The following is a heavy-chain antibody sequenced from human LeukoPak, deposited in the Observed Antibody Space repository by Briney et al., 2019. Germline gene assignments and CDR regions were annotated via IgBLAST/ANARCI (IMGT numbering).Heavy chain of an antibody. D-gene: IGHD1-7*01. CDR2: ISGSGGST. CDR1: GFTFSSYS. Sequence: GGSLRLSCAASGFTFSSYSMSWVRQAPGKGLEWVSAISGSGGSTYYADSVKGRFTISRDNSKNTLYLQMNSLRAEDTAVYYCAKDINWNYGACWFDPWGQGTLVTVSS. V-gene: IGHV3-23*01. J-gene: IGHJ5*02. CDR3: AKDINWNYGACWFDP.